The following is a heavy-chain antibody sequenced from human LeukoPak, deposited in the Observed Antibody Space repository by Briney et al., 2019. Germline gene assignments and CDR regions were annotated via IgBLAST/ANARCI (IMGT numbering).Heavy chain of an antibody. CDR1: GFTFSSYA. CDR3: AKDPFRFTSRSGAYYFDY. D-gene: IGHD6-13*01. V-gene: IGHV3-23*01. Sequence: PGGSLRLSCAASGFTFSSYAMSWVRQVPGKGLEWVSATGGAGGSTYYADSVRGRFTISRDDSKNTLYLQMNGLRAEDTAVYFCAKDPFRFTSRSGAYYFDYWGQGTLVTVSS. J-gene: IGHJ4*02. CDR2: TGGAGGST.